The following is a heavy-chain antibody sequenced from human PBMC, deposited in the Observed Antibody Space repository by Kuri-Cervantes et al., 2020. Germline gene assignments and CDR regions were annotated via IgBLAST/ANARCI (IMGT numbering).Heavy chain of an antibody. J-gene: IGHJ5*02. CDR2: INHSGST. CDR1: GGSFSGYY. D-gene: IGHD6-19*01. Sequence: GSLRLSCAVYGGSFSGYYWSWIRQPPGKGLEWIGEINHSGSTNYNPSLKSRLTISVDTSKNQFSLKLSSVTAADTAVYYCAREVAVAGTGWFDPWGQGTLVTVSS. V-gene: IGHV4-34*01. CDR3: AREVAVAGTGWFDP.